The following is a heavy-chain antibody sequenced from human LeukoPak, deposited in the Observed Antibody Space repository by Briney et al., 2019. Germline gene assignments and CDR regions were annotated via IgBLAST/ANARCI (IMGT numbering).Heavy chain of an antibody. Sequence: KTSETLSLTCKVSGDSMTSSSYEWAWIRQTPGKGLEWIGTISYSGSTDYNPSLKSRVTISVDTSKNQFSLKLSSVTAADTAVYYCARGSRCMLYNCRSLGWNWFDPWGQGTLVTVSS. D-gene: IGHD2-8*01. J-gene: IGHJ5*02. CDR3: ARGSRCMLYNCRSLGWNWFDP. V-gene: IGHV4-39*07. CDR1: GDSMTSSSYE. CDR2: ISYSGST.